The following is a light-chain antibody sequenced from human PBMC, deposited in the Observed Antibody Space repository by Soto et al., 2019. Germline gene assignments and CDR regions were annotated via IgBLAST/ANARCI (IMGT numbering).Light chain of an antibody. Sequence: DIQLTQSPSVLSASVGDRVSISCLASQDIAHNLNWYQQKPGRAPKLLIFEKSTLLYGVPSRFSGSGSGTEFTLTISSLQPEDFATYFCQQYSAHPLPFGGGTKVDIK. CDR3: QQYSAHPLP. V-gene: IGKV1-9*01. CDR1: QDIAHN. J-gene: IGKJ4*01. CDR2: EKS.